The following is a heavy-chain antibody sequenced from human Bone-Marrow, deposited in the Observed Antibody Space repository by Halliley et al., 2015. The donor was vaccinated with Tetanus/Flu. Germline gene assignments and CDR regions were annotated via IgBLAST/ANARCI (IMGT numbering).Heavy chain of an antibody. D-gene: IGHD6-19*01. CDR2: VAYDGDNK. CDR3: AKGARVAVARVYFDY. J-gene: IGHJ4*02. CDR1: GFSFSDYG. Sequence: SLRLSCVASGFSFSDYGFHWVRQAPGKGLEWVALVAYDGDNKYYGDSVKGRFTFSRDNSKNTLYLQMNSLRPEDTGVYYCAKGARVAVARVYFDYWGQGTLVTVSS. V-gene: IGHV3-30*18.